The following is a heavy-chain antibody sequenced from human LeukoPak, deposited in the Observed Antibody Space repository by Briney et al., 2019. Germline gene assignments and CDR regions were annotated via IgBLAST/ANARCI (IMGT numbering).Heavy chain of an antibody. V-gene: IGHV3-48*03. CDR2: ISSSGSTI. J-gene: IGHJ3*02. CDR1: GFPFRSYE. Sequence: GGAPRLSFSAPGFPFRSYEMNWGRPAPGEGVAWGSFISSSGSTIYYADSVKGRFTISRDNAKNSLYLQMNSLRAEDTAVYYCARGPPGLRYFDWMSGSGDAFDIWGQGTMVTVSS. D-gene: IGHD3-9*01. CDR3: ARGPPGLRYFDWMSGSGDAFDI.